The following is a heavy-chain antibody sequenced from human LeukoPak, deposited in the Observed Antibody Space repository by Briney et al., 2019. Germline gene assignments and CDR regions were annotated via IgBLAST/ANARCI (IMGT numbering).Heavy chain of an antibody. Sequence: GGSLRLSCAASGFTFSSYGMHWVRQAPGKGLEWVAVIWYDGSNKYYADSVKGRFTISRDNSKNTLYLQMNSLRAEDTAVYYCAKEPYYYDSSGYYYERVYYFDYWGQGTLVTVSS. CDR1: GFTFSSYG. J-gene: IGHJ4*02. D-gene: IGHD3-22*01. CDR3: AKEPYYYDSSGYYYERVYYFDY. CDR2: IWYDGSNK. V-gene: IGHV3-33*06.